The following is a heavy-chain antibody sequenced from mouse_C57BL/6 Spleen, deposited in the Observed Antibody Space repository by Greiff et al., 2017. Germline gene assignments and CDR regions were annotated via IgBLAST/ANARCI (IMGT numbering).Heavy chain of an antibody. CDR2: IDPANGNT. CDR3: AKGYYGSPWYFDV. V-gene: IGHV14-3*01. Sequence: VQLQQSVAELVRPGASVKLSCTASGFNIKNTYMHWVKQRPEQGLEWIGRIDPANGNTKYAPKFPGKATIPADTSSNTAYLQLSSLTSEDTAIYYCAKGYYGSPWYFDVWGTGTTVTVSS. D-gene: IGHD1-1*01. J-gene: IGHJ1*03. CDR1: GFNIKNTY.